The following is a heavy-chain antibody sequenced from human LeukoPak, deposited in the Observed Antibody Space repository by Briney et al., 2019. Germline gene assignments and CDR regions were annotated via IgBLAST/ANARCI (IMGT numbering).Heavy chain of an antibody. J-gene: IGHJ4*02. Sequence: GGSLRLSCAASGFTFSNYGMHWVRQAPGKGLEWVALISYDGSNKYLADSVKGRFTISRDNSKNTLYLQMHSLRAEDTAVYYCAKDNVAAAGRYFDYWGQGTLVTVSS. D-gene: IGHD6-13*01. V-gene: IGHV3-30*18. CDR1: GFTFSNYG. CDR2: ISYDGSNK. CDR3: AKDNVAAAGRYFDY.